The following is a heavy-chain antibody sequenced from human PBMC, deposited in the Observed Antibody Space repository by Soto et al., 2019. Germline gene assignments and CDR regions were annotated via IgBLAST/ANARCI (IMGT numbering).Heavy chain of an antibody. CDR2: IWYDGRNK. J-gene: IGHJ3*02. Sequence: QVQLVESGGGVVQPGRSLRLSCAASGFTFSSYGMHWVRQAPGKGLEWVAGIWYDGRNKYYAGSVKGRFTISRDNSNNTLSLEMNSLRAEYTAVYYCARNYDYIWGSYRPAFDAFDIWGQGTMVTVSS. V-gene: IGHV3-33*01. CDR3: ARNYDYIWGSYRPAFDAFDI. D-gene: IGHD3-16*02. CDR1: GFTFSSYG.